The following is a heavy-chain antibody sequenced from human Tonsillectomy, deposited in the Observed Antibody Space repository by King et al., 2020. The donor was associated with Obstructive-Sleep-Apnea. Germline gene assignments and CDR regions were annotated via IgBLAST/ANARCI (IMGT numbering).Heavy chain of an antibody. V-gene: IGHV4-30-4*01. CDR1: GGSIRNDDYY. D-gene: IGHD1-1*01. CDR3: ARDQVGLLATTFRHGMDV. CDR2: IYYSGST. Sequence: QLQESGPGLVKPSQTLSLSCTVSGGSIRNDDYYWTWIRQPPGKGLEWIGYIYYSGSTYYNPSLKSRVTISVDTSKNQFSLKLNSVTAADTAVYYCARDQVGLLATTFRHGMDVWGQGTTVTVSS. J-gene: IGHJ6*02.